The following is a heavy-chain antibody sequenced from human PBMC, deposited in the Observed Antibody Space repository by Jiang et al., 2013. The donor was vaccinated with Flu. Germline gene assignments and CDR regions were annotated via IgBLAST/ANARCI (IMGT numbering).Heavy chain of an antibody. CDR3: ARVDTAMATTYFDY. D-gene: IGHD5-18*01. V-gene: IGHV4-59*01. J-gene: IGHJ4*02. CDR1: GGSISSYY. Sequence: GLVKPSETLSLTCTVSGGSISSYYWSWIRQPPGKGLEWIGYIYYSGSTNYNPSLKSRVTISVDTSKNQFSLKLSSVTAADTAVYYCARVDTAMATTYFDYWGQGTLVTVSS. CDR2: IYYSGST.